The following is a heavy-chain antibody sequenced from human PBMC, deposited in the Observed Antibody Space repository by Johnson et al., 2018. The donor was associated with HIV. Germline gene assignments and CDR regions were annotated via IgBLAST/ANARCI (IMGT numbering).Heavy chain of an antibody. J-gene: IGHJ3*02. CDR2: ISYDGNNK. V-gene: IGHV3-30-3*02. D-gene: IGHD6-6*01. CDR1: GFTFSNYG. Sequence: QVQLVESGGGVVQPGRSLRLSCAASGFTFSNYGMHWVRQAPGKGLEWVAVISYDGNNKYYADSVKGRFTISRDNSTNTLYLQMNSLRAEDTAVYYCAKQLAGHDAFDIWGQGTMVTVSS. CDR3: AKQLAGHDAFDI.